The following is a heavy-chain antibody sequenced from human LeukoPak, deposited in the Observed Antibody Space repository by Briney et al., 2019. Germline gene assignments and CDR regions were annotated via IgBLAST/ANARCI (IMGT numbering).Heavy chain of an antibody. V-gene: IGHV3-30-3*01. D-gene: IGHD3-22*01. CDR2: ITYDGSNK. J-gene: IGHJ4*02. CDR3: ARDGYYYDSSGYYPYYFDY. Sequence: WGSLRLSCAASGFTFSSYAMHWVRQAPGKGLEWVAVITYDGSNKYYADSVKGRFTISRDNSKNTLYLQMNSLRAEDTAVYYCARDGYYYDSSGYYPYYFDYWGQGTLVTVSS. CDR1: GFTFSSYA.